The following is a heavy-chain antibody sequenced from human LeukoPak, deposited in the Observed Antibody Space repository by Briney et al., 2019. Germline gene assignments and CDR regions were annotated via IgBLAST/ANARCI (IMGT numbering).Heavy chain of an antibody. CDR1: GFSVRNHG. CDR2: IWNDGNEK. D-gene: IGHD3-3*01. V-gene: IGHV3-33*03. J-gene: IGHJ4*02. Sequence: PGGSLRLSCEASGFSVRNHGIHWIRRAPGKCLEWVAVIWNDGNEKHYAGSVKGRFTISKDNSKNTAFLQMNSLRAEDTAMYYGAKGARIEWPTPIDSWGQGTLVSVSS. CDR3: AKGARIEWPTPIDS.